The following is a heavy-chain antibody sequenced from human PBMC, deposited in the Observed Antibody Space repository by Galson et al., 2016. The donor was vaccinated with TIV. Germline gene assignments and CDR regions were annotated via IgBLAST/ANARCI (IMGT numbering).Heavy chain of an antibody. CDR2: ITNSGSAI. V-gene: IGHV3-11*01. D-gene: IGHD3-3*01. J-gene: IGHJ6*02. CDR1: GFTFSDYC. Sequence: SLRLSCAASGFTFSDYCMSWIRQAPGKGLEWVSYITNSGSAINYAASVEGRFTISRDNAKNPLYLQMNSLRAEDTAVYYCARVPTIFGVVIKGDGMDVWGQGTTVTVSS. CDR3: ARVPTIFGVVIKGDGMDV.